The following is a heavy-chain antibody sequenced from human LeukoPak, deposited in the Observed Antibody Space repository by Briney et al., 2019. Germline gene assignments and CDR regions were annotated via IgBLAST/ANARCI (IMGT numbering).Heavy chain of an antibody. CDR1: GISFSNYS. V-gene: IGHV3-21*01. Sequence: PGGSLRLSCAASGISFSNYSMNWVRQAPGKGLEWVSLISSSSRFIYYGDSVKGRFTISRDNAKNSLYLQMNSLRAEDTAVYYCARAGLRRAFDIWGQGTMVTVSS. J-gene: IGHJ3*02. D-gene: IGHD4-17*01. CDR3: ARAGLRRAFDI. CDR2: ISSSSRFI.